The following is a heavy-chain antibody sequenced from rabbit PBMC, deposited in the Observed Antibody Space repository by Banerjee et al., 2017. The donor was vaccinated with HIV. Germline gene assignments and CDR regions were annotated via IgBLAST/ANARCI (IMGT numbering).Heavy chain of an antibody. V-gene: IGHV1S43*01. CDR3: ARDVYRSGWNFNL. J-gene: IGHJ4*01. D-gene: IGHD4-1*01. CDR1: GFSLGMDNC. CDR2: INTISGNT. Sequence: DHREESGEALLNLRESRKPPCKALGFSLGMDNCWCGFRQAPGKGLEWIACINTISGNTYYATWVNGRFTITRSTSLNTVDLKMTSLTAADTATYFCARDVYRSGWNFNLWGPGTLVTVS.